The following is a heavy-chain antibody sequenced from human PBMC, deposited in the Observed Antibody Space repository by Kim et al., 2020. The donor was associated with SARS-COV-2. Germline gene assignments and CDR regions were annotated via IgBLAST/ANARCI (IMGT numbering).Heavy chain of an antibody. Sequence: GGSLRLSCAASGFNVNANYLSWVRQAPGKGLECVSVIYPGGTPYYADSVKGRFTMSRDSSKNTVYLQMNSLRVEDTALYYCARRSGGMSMDVWGQGTTVTVSS. V-gene: IGHV3-66*01. CDR1: GFNVNANY. CDR3: ARRSGGMSMDV. CDR2: IYPGGTP. D-gene: IGHD1-26*01. J-gene: IGHJ6*02.